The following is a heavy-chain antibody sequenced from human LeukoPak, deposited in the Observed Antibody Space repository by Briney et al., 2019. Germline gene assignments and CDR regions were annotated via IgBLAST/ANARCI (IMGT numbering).Heavy chain of an antibody. CDR2: ISAYNANT. V-gene: IGHV1-18*01. CDR1: RYTLTSFG. CDR3: ARVQGSSGWYIFDY. Sequence: ASVKVSCKASRYTLTSFGISWVRQAPGQGREWMGWISAYNANTNFAQNLQGRVTMTKDTSTSTAYMELRSLRSDDTAVYCCARVQGSSGWYIFDYWGQGTLVTVSS. D-gene: IGHD6-19*01. J-gene: IGHJ4*02.